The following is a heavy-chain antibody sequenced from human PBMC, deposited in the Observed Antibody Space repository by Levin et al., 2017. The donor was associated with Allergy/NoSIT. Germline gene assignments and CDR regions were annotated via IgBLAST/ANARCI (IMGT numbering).Heavy chain of an antibody. V-gene: IGHV3-30-3*01. D-gene: IGHD6-19*01. CDR1: GFTFSSYA. Sequence: GESLKISCAASGFTFSSYAMHWVRQAPGKGLEWVAVISYDGSNKYYADSVKGRFTISRDNSKNTLYLQMNSLRAEDTAVYYCARAYQRGGWYPDYWGQGTLVTVSS. CDR2: ISYDGSNK. J-gene: IGHJ4*02. CDR3: ARAYQRGGWYPDY.